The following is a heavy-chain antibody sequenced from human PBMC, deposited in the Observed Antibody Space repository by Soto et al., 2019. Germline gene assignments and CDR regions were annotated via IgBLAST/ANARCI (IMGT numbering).Heavy chain of an antibody. J-gene: IGHJ4*02. D-gene: IGHD4-17*01. V-gene: IGHV3-21*01. Sequence: EVQLVESGGGLVKPGGSLRLSCAASGFTFSSYSMNWVRQAPGKGLEWVSSISSSSSYIYYADSVKGRFTISRDNAKNSLYLQMNSLRAEDTAVYYCARVATYGDYVGYWGQGTLVTVSS. CDR2: ISSSSSYI. CDR3: ARVATYGDYVGY. CDR1: GFTFSSYS.